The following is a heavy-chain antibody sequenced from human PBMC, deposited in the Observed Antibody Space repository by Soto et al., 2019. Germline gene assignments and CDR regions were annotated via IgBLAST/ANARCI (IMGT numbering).Heavy chain of an antibody. V-gene: IGHV3-30*04. CDR1: GFTFSSYA. CDR2: ISYDGSNK. CDR3: ARAGDSGSYGGYYFDY. Sequence: GGSLRLSCAASGFTFSSYAMHWVRQAPGKGLEWVAVISYDGSNKYYADSVKGRFTISRDNSKNTLYLQMNSLRAEDTAVYYCARAGDSGSYGGYYFDYWGQGTLVTVSS. J-gene: IGHJ4*02. D-gene: IGHD1-26*01.